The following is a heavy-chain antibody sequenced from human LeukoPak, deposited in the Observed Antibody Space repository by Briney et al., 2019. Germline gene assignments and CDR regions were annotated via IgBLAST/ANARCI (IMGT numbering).Heavy chain of an antibody. V-gene: IGHV4-39*07. Sequence: SETLSLTCTVSGGSISSSSYYWGWIRQPPGKGLEWIESIYYSGSTYYNPSLKSRVTISVDTSKNQFSLKLSSVTAADTAVYYCARAKYSGSYYAYYYYYYYMDVWGKGTTVTVSS. J-gene: IGHJ6*03. CDR3: ARAKYSGSYYAYYYYYYYMDV. CDR1: GGSISSSSYY. D-gene: IGHD1-26*01. CDR2: IYYSGST.